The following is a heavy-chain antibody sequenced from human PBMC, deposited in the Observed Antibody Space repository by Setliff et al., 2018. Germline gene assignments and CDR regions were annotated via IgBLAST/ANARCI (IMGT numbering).Heavy chain of an antibody. D-gene: IGHD4-4*01. Sequence: ASVKVSCKASGYTFTNYAIHWVRQAPGQRLEWMGWINAGNGDTKYSQDLQGRVTITRDTSASTAYMDLSSLRSDDMAVYYCARGRPTANPYYYYYMDVWGKGTTVTVSS. J-gene: IGHJ6*03. CDR2: INAGNGDT. V-gene: IGHV1-3*03. CDR3: ARGRPTANPYYYYYMDV. CDR1: GYTFTNYA.